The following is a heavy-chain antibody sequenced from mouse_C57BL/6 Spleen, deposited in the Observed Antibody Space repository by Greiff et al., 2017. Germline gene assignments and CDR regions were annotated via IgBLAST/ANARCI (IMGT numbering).Heavy chain of an antibody. J-gene: IGHJ2*01. D-gene: IGHD2-4*01. Sequence: VQLKESGGGLVQPGGSLSLSCAASGFTFTDYYMSWVRQPPGKALEWLGFIRNKANGYTTEYSASVKGRFTISRDNSQSILYLQMNALRAEDSATYYCARYGDYDDPYYFDYWGQGTTLTVSS. CDR1: GFTFTDYY. CDR3: ARYGDYDDPYYFDY. CDR2: IRNKANGYTT. V-gene: IGHV7-3*01.